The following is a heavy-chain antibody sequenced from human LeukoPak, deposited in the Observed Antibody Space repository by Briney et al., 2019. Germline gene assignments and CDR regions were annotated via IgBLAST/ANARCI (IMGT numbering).Heavy chain of an antibody. V-gene: IGHV3-23*01. Sequence: GGSLRLSCAASGFTFSSYAMSWVRQAPGKGLEWVSAISGSGGSTYYADSVKGRFTISRDNSKNTLYLQMNSLRAEDTAVYYCASAPGIAAAGTRLGAFDTWGQGTMVTVSS. J-gene: IGHJ3*02. CDR1: GFTFSSYA. CDR3: ASAPGIAAAGTRLGAFDT. D-gene: IGHD6-13*01. CDR2: ISGSGGST.